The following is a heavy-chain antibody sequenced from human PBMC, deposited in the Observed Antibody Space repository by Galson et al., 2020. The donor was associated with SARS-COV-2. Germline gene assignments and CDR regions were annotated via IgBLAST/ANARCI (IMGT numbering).Heavy chain of an antibody. CDR1: GGSISSGDYY. CDR3: ARDRAPLYYDFVSGYDPAFDI. D-gene: IGHD3-3*01. CDR2: IYYSGST. Sequence: ETSETLSLTCTVSGGSISSGDYYWSWIRQPPGKGLEWIGYIYYSGSTYYNPSLKSRVTISVDTSKNQFSLKLSSVTAADTAVYYCARDRAPLYYDFVSGYDPAFDIWGQGTMVTVSS. V-gene: IGHV4-30-4*01. J-gene: IGHJ3*02.